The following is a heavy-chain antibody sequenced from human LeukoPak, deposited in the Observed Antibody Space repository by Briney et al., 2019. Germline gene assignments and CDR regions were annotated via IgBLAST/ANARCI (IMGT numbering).Heavy chain of an antibody. Sequence: ASVKVSCKASGYTFTSYGISWVRQAPGQGLEWMGWISAYNGNTNYAQKLQGRVTMTTDTSTSTAYMELRSLRSDDTAVYCCARAPDYDSSGYIYNWFDPWGQGTLVTVSS. CDR1: GYTFTSYG. D-gene: IGHD3-22*01. CDR3: ARAPDYDSSGYIYNWFDP. J-gene: IGHJ5*02. CDR2: ISAYNGNT. V-gene: IGHV1-18*01.